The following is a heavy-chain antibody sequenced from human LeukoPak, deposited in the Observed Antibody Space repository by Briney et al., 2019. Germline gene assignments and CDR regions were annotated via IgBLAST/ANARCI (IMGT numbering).Heavy chain of an antibody. V-gene: IGHV3-21*01. CDR3: ARDSQAVGTDFDY. CDR2: INSSSRYI. CDR1: RFTFSNYN. D-gene: IGHD6-13*01. Sequence: GVSLRLSSAASRFTFSNYNMNWDSQAPGKGREWFSSINSSSRYITYADSVKGRFSISRDNAKNSMYLQMHSLRAEDTAVYYCARDSQAVGTDFDYWGQGTLVTVSS. J-gene: IGHJ4*02.